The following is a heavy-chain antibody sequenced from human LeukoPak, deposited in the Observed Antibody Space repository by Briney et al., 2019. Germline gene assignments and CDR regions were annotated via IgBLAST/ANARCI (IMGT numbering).Heavy chain of an antibody. CDR3: ARDKNYNNYVGWFDP. J-gene: IGHJ5*02. CDR2: INHSGST. CDR1: GGSFSGYY. Sequence: SETLSLTCAVYGGSFSGYYWSWIRQPPGKGLEWIGEINHSGSTNYNPSLKSRVTISVDTSKNQFSLKLSSVTAADTAVYYCARDKNYNNYVGWFDPWGQGTLVTVSS. D-gene: IGHD4-11*01. V-gene: IGHV4-34*01.